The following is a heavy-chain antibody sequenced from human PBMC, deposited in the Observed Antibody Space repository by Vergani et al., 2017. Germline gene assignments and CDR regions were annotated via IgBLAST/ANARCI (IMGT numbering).Heavy chain of an antibody. Sequence: QVQLQESGPGLVKPSQTLSLTCTVSGGSISSGGYYWSWIRQHPGKGLEWIGYIYYSGSTYYNPSLKSRVTISVDTSKNQFSLKLSSVTAADTAVYYCARSHIVVVPAAIGEIDYWGQGTLVTVSS. D-gene: IGHD2-2*01. CDR3: ARSHIVVVPAAIGEIDY. J-gene: IGHJ4*02. CDR1: GGSISSGGYY. CDR2: IYYSGST. V-gene: IGHV4-31*03.